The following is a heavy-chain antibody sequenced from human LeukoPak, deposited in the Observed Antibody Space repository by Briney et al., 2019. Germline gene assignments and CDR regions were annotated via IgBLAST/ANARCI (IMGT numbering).Heavy chain of an antibody. CDR3: ANSFYDILTGYPYDAFDI. CDR2: ISYDGSNK. V-gene: IGHV3-30*18. Sequence: GRSLRLSCAAPGFTFSSYGMHWVRQAPGKGLEWVAVISYDGSNKYYADSVKGRFTISRDNSKNTLYLQMNSLRAEDTAVYYCANSFYDILTGYPYDAFDIWGQGTMVTVSS. J-gene: IGHJ3*02. CDR1: GFTFSSYG. D-gene: IGHD3-9*01.